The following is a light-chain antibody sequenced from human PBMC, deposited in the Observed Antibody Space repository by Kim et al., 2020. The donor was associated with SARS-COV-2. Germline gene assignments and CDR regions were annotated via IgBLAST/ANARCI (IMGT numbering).Light chain of an antibody. Sequence: ASIGDRVTITRRASQTISNYLVWYQYKPGKAPNLLIDAASSLQSGVPSRFSGGGSGTDFTLTISSLQPEDVATYYCQQNYSIPLTFGGGTKVDIK. CDR2: AAS. V-gene: IGKV1-39*01. CDR1: QTISNY. J-gene: IGKJ4*01. CDR3: QQNYSIPLT.